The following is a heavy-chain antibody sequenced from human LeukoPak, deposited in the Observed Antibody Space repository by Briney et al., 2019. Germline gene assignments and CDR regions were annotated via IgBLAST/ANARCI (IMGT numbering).Heavy chain of an antibody. CDR2: IYYNGST. CDR3: ARQVGYCSSTSCYHFDY. D-gene: IGHD2-2*01. J-gene: IGHJ4*02. CDR1: GGSISSYY. V-gene: IGHV4-59*08. Sequence: PSETLSLTCTVSGGSISSYYWSWIRQPPGKGLEWIGYIYYNGSTNYNPSLKSRVTISVDTSKNQFSLKLSSVTAADTAVYYCARQVGYCSSTSCYHFDYWGQGTLVTVSS.